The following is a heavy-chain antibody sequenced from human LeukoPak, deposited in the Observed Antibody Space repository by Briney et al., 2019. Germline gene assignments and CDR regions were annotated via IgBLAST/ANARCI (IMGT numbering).Heavy chain of an antibody. CDR1: GFTFSSYG. CDR2: IRYDGSNK. V-gene: IGHV3-30*02. D-gene: IGHD2-15*01. Sequence: GGSLRLSCAASGFTFSSYGMHWVRQAPGKGLEWVAFIRYDGSNKYYADSVKGRFTISRDNSKNTLYLQMNSLRAEDTAVYYCAKTHTPPSLAGPGAFDIWGQGTMVTVSS. CDR3: AKTHTPPSLAGPGAFDI. J-gene: IGHJ3*02.